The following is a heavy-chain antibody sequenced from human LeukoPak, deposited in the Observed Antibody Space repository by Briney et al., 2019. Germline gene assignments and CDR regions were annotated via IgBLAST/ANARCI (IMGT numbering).Heavy chain of an antibody. CDR1: GFTVITND. V-gene: IGHV3-53*01. J-gene: IGHJ4*02. D-gene: IGHD1-14*01. CDR2: LYSDGNT. CDR3: ARGVEPLAANTLAY. Sequence: GGSLRLSCAASGFTVITNDMTWVRQAPGKGLEWVSVLYSDGNTKYADSVQGRFTISRDNSKNTLYLEMNSLSPDDTAVYYCARGVEPLAANTLAYWGQGTLDCVSS.